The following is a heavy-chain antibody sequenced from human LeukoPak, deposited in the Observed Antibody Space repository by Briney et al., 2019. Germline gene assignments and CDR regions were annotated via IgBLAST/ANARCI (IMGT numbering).Heavy chain of an antibody. CDR2: FDPEDGET. CDR3: ATTPNYDHWFDP. CDR1: GYTLTELS. J-gene: IGHJ5*02. Sequence: ASVKVSCKVSGYTLTELSMHWVRQAPGKGLEWMGGFDPEDGETIYAQKFQGRVTMTEDTSTDTAYMELSSLRSEDTAVYYCATTPNYDHWFDPWGQGTLVTVSS. D-gene: IGHD1-7*01. V-gene: IGHV1-24*01.